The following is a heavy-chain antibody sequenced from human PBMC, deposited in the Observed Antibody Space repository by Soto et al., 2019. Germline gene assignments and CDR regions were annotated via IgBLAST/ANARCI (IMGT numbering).Heavy chain of an antibody. V-gene: IGHV3-9*02. CDR2: IRWNSGSM. J-gene: IGHJ5*02. D-gene: IGHD4-17*01. CDR3: ARGHHYGADVCWFDA. Sequence: EVQLVESGGGLVQPGGSLRLSCAASGFTSDNYAMHWVRHAPGKGLEWVSGIRWNSGSMAYADSVKGRFTISRDSAKNSLFLQMNSMGAEETVLYYCARGHHYGADVCWFDAWGQGTLVTVS. CDR1: GFTSDNYA.